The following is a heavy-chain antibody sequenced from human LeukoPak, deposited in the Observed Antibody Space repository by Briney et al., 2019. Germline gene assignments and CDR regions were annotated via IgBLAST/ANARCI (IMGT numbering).Heavy chain of an antibody. Sequence: GGSLRLSCAASGFTFSRYAMSWVRQAPGKGLEWVSAISGSGGSTYYADSVKGRFSISRDNSKNTMYLQMDSLRAEDTAVYYCAKALGEYYFDYWGQGTLVTVSS. CDR1: GFTFSRYA. J-gene: IGHJ4*02. CDR2: ISGSGGST. CDR3: AKALGEYYFDY. V-gene: IGHV3-23*01. D-gene: IGHD3-10*01.